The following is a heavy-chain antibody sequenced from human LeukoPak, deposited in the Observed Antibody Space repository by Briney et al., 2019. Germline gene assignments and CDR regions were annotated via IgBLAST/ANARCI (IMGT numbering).Heavy chain of an antibody. D-gene: IGHD3-22*01. J-gene: IGHJ4*02. Sequence: GGSLRLSCAASGFTFCSYGMHWVRQAPGKGLEWVAVIWYDGSNKYYAGSVKGRFTISRDNSKNTLYLQMNSLRAEDTAVYYCASDDSSGYYLINWGQGTLVTVSS. CDR3: ASDDSSGYYLIN. V-gene: IGHV3-33*01. CDR2: IWYDGSNK. CDR1: GFTFCSYG.